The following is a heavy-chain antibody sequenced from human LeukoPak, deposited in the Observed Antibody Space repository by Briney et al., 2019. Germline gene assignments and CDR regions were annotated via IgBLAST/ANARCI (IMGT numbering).Heavy chain of an antibody. CDR2: IHMSGST. Sequence: SETLSLTCTVSGDSINSDHWSWIRQPAGKGLEWIARIHMSGSTNYNPSLRSRVAISMDNSKNQFSLKLKSVTAADTAVYYCARDDSSRDDSGGYHYWGQGTLVTISS. CDR3: ARDDSSRDDSGGYHY. D-gene: IGHD3-22*01. J-gene: IGHJ4*02. CDR1: GDSINSDH. V-gene: IGHV4-4*07.